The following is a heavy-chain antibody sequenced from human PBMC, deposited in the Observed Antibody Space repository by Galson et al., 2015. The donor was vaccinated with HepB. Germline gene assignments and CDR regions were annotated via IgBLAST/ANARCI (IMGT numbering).Heavy chain of an antibody. Sequence: SVKVSCKASGGTFSSYAISWVRQAPGQGLEWMGGIIPILGIANYAQKFQGRVTITADKSTSTAYMELSSLRSEDTAVYYCARGGEIGSSTSWNGIYYMDVWGKGTTVTVSS. D-gene: IGHD2-2*01. J-gene: IGHJ6*03. CDR1: GGTFSSYA. V-gene: IGHV1-69*10. CDR2: IIPILGIA. CDR3: ARGGEIGSSTSWNGIYYMDV.